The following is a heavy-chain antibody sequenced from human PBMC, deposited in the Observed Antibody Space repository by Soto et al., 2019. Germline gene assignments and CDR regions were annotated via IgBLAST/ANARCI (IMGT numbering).Heavy chain of an antibody. CDR1: GVSINSGTYS. D-gene: IGHD1-26*01. V-gene: IGHV4-30-2*01. CDR3: VREINGAGDYFDL. CDR2: ISHRGNT. Sequence: QLQLQESGSGLVKPSQTLSLTCAVSGVSINSGTYSWSWIRQPPGRGLEWVGYISHRGNTYYNSSLRSRVAISLDTSKNQFSLRLSSVTAADTAVYYCVREINGAGDYFDLWGQGTLVTVSS. J-gene: IGHJ4*02.